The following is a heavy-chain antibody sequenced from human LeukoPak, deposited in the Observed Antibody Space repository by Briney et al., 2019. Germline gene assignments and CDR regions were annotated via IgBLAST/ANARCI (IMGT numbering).Heavy chain of an antibody. V-gene: IGHV3-30-3*01. J-gene: IGHJ4*02. CDR2: ISYDGSNK. D-gene: IGHD6-13*01. CDR3: ARGNKVGSSSLDY. CDR1: GFTFSSYA. Sequence: GGSLRLSCAASGFTFSSYAMHWVRQAPGKGLEWVAVISYDGSNKYYADSVKGRFTISRDNSKNTLYLQMNSLRAEDTAVYYCARGNKVGSSSLDYWGQGTLVTVSS.